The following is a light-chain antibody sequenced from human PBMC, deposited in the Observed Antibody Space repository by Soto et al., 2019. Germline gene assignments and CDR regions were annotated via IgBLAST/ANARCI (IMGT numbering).Light chain of an antibody. Sequence: DIQMTQSHSSLSASVGDRVTITCRASQSISSYLNWYQQKPGKAPKLLIYAASSLQSGVPSRFSGSGSGTDFTLTISCLQPEDFATYYCQQSYSTPRAFGQGTKVDIK. CDR3: QQSYSTPRA. V-gene: IGKV1-39*01. CDR1: QSISSY. CDR2: AAS. J-gene: IGKJ1*01.